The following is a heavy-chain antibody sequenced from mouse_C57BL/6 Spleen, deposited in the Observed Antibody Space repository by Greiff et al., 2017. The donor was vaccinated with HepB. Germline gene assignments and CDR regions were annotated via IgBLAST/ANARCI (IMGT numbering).Heavy chain of an antibody. V-gene: IGHV1-64*01. CDR1: GYTFTSYW. D-gene: IGHD2-5*01. J-gene: IGHJ1*03. CDR3: ARYYSNDWYFDV. CDR2: IHPNSGST. Sequence: QVQLKQPGAELVKPGASVKLSCKASGYTFTSYWMHWVKQRPGQGLEWIGMIHPNSGSTNYNEKFKSKATLTVDKSSSTAYMQLSSLTSEDSAVYYCARYYSNDWYFDVWGTGTTVTVSS.